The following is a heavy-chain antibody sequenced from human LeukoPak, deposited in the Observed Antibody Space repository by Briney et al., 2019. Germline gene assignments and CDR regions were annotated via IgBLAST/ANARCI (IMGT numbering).Heavy chain of an antibody. CDR3: ARGDSHGGNSDPGPGERRVDY. D-gene: IGHD4-23*01. J-gene: IGHJ4*02. V-gene: IGHV4-61*02. CDR1: GGSISSGFYY. CDR2: IHTSGST. Sequence: SETLSLTCTVSGGSISSGFYYWSWIRQPAGKGLEWIGRIHTSGSTNYNPSLKSRISISVDTSKNQFSLKLSSVTAADTAVYYCARGDSHGGNSDPGPGERRVDYWGQGTLVTVSS.